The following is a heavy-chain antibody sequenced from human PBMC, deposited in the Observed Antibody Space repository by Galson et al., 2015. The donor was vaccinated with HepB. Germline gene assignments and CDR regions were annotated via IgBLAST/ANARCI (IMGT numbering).Heavy chain of an antibody. Sequence: SLRLSCAASGFNFRNHVMTWVRQAPGKGPEWVASLSGSGAITYYADSVKGRFTISRDNFNNRIFLQMKRLRVEDTALYSCAKESVSGTYVPTYADSWGQGNLVTVSS. V-gene: IGHV3-23*01. CDR3: AKESVSGTYVPTYADS. CDR2: LSGSGAIT. D-gene: IGHD1-26*01. CDR1: GFNFRNHV. J-gene: IGHJ5*02.